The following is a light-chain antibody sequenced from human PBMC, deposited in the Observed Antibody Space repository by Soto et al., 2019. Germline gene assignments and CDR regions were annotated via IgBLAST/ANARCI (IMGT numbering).Light chain of an antibody. V-gene: IGKV3-20*01. J-gene: IGKJ5*01. CDR1: QSVISTF. Sequence: EVVLAQSPGTLSLSPGERATLSCRSSQSVISTFSAWYQRNARQAPSLLTYGASSGATGIPDRCSGSGSGTDFPLTISSLQPDDFATYYCQQDTGFITFGQGTRLEI. CDR3: QQDTGFIT. CDR2: GAS.